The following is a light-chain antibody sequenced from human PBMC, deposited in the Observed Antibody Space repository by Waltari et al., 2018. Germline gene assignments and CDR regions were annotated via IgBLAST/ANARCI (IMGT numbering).Light chain of an antibody. CDR1: QSGNDIY. V-gene: IGKV3-20*01. CDR2: GAS. J-gene: IGKJ1*01. Sequence: ELVLTQSPVTLSLSPGDRATLSCRASQSGNDIYLAWYQQKVGQPPRLLIYGASSRATGIPDRFSGSGSGTDFTLTISRLEPEDFAVYYCQHLDTSWTFGQGTKVEIK. CDR3: QHLDTSWT.